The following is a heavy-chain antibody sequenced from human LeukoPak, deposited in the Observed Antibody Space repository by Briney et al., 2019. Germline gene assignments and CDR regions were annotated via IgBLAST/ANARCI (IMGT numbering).Heavy chain of an antibody. CDR3: ARVVIAAAGTGSGRWFDP. Sequence: GGSLRLSCAASGFTFSSYSMNWVRQAPGKGLEWVSSISSSSSYIYYADSVKGRLTISRDNAKNLLYLQMNSLRAEDTAVYYCARVVIAAAGTGSGRWFDPWGQGTLVTVST. V-gene: IGHV3-21*01. CDR2: ISSSSSYI. CDR1: GFTFSSYS. D-gene: IGHD6-13*01. J-gene: IGHJ5*02.